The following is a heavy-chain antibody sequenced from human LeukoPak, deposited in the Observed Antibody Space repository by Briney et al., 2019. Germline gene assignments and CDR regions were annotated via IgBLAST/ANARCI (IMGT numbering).Heavy chain of an antibody. D-gene: IGHD6-13*01. CDR1: GFTVSSNY. J-gene: IGHJ4*02. CDR2: IPYDGSNK. CDR3: VRGAYSSSWLNFDY. V-gene: IGHV3-30*03. Sequence: QPGGSLRLSCAASGFTVSSNYMSWVRQAPGKGLEWVALIPYDGSNKYYADSVKGRFTVSRDNSKNTLYLQMNSLRAEDTAVYYCVRGAYSSSWLNFDYWGQGTLVTVSS.